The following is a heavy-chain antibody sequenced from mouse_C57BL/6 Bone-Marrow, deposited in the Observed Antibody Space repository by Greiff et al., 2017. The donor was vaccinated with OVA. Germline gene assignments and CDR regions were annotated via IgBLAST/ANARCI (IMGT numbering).Heavy chain of an antibody. J-gene: IGHJ1*03. CDR2: ISSGSSTI. D-gene: IGHD1-1*01. CDR3: ARRYYGSSPPYWYFDV. V-gene: IGHV5-17*01. CDR1: GFTFSDYG. Sequence: EVQLVESGGGLVKPGGSLKLSCAASGFTFSDYGMHWVRQAPEKGLEWVAYISSGSSTIYYADTVKGRFTISRDNAKNTLFLQMTRLRSEDTAMYYGARRYYGSSPPYWYFDVWGTGTTVTVSS.